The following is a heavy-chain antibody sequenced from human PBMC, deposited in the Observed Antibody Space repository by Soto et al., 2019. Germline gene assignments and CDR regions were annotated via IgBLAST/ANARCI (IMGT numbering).Heavy chain of an antibody. CDR3: ARGRSIEVPAAIRYYYYYGMDV. CDR1: GYTFTSYD. D-gene: IGHD2-2*01. CDR2: MNPNSGNT. V-gene: IGHV1-8*01. Sequence: GASVKVSCKASGYTFTSYDINWVRQATGQGLEWMGWMNPNSGNTGYAQKFQGRVTMTRNTSISTAYMELSSLRSEDTAVYYCARGRSIEVPAAIRYYYYYGMDVRGQGTTATVS. J-gene: IGHJ6*02.